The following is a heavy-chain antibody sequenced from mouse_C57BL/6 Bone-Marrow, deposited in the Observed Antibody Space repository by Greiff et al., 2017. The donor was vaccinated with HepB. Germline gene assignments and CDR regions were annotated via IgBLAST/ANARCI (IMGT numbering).Heavy chain of an antibody. CDR3: ARPSRGRDY. V-gene: IGHV5-12*01. J-gene: IGHJ4*01. CDR2: ISNGGGST. CDR1: GFTFSDYY. Sequence: EVHLVESGGGLVQPGGSLKLSCAASGFTFSDYYMYWVRQTPEKRLEWVAYISNGGGSTYYPDTVKGRFTISRDNAKNTLYLQMSRLKSEDTAMYYCARPSRGRDYWGQGTSVTVSS.